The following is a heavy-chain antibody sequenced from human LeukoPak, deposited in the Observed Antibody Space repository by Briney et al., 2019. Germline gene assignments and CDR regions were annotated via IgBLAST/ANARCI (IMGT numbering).Heavy chain of an antibody. Sequence: ASVKVSCKASGYTFTSYAMHWVRQAPGQRLEWMGWINAGNDNTKYSQKFQGRVTITRDTSASTAYVELSSLRSEDTAVYYCARDLGYCTGGTCYPNWFDPWGQGTLVTDSS. V-gene: IGHV1-3*01. CDR1: GYTFTSYA. CDR2: INAGNDNT. CDR3: ARDLGYCTGGTCYPNWFDP. D-gene: IGHD2-15*01. J-gene: IGHJ5*02.